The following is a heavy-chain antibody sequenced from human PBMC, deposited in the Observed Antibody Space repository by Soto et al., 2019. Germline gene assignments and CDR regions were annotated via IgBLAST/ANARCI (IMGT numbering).Heavy chain of an antibody. J-gene: IGHJ4*02. V-gene: IGHV3-48*03. D-gene: IGHD3-22*01. CDR1: GFTFSSYE. CDR3: ARGIGGSYYYDSSGSLDY. Sequence: GGPLRLSCAASGFTFSSYEMNWVRQAPGKGLEWVSYISSSGGTIYYADSVKGRFTISRDNAKNSLYLQMNSLRAEDTAVYYCARGIGGSYYYDSSGSLDYWGQGTLVTVSS. CDR2: ISSSGGTI.